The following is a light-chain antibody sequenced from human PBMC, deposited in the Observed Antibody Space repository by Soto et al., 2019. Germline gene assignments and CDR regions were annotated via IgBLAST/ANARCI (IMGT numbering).Light chain of an antibody. Sequence: QSVLTQPPSVSAAPGQKVTISCSGSSSNIGNNYVFWYQQLPGTAPKLLIYHNDKRPSGIPDRFSGSKSGTSATLGITGLQTGDEADYYCATWDRSLSIGVFGGWTKLTVL. CDR2: HND. CDR3: ATWDRSLSIGV. J-gene: IGLJ2*01. V-gene: IGLV1-51*01. CDR1: SSNIGNNY.